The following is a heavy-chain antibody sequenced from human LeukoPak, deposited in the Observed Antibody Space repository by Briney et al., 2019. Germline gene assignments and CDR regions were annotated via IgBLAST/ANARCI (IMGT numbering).Heavy chain of an antibody. CDR1: GFTFSSYW. CDR3: ARCKGGSSSWYHGAFDI. Sequence: GGSLRLSCAASGFTFSSYWMSCVRQAPGKGLEWVANIKQDGSEKYYVDSVKGRFTISRDNAKNSLYLQMNSLRAEDTAVYYCARCKGGSSSWYHGAFDIWGQGTMVTVSS. V-gene: IGHV3-7*01. D-gene: IGHD6-13*01. J-gene: IGHJ3*02. CDR2: IKQDGSEK.